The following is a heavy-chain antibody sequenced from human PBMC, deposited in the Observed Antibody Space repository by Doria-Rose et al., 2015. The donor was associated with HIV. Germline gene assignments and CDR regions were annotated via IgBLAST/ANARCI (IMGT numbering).Heavy chain of an antibody. J-gene: IGHJ5*02. Sequence: EVQLLGSGGGLVQPGGSLRLSCAASGFTFSSYAMNWVRQAPGKGLEWVSAISSGGGNTYYADSVQGRFTISRDNSKNTSYLQMNSLRAEDTAVYYCAKEVQQWLVQKNWLDPWGQGTLVTVSS. D-gene: IGHD6-19*01. CDR3: AKEVQQWLVQKNWLDP. V-gene: IGHV3-23*01. CDR2: ISSGGGNT. CDR1: GFTFSSYA.